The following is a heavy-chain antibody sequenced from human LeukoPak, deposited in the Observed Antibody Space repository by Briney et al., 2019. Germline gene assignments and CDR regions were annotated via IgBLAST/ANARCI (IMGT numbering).Heavy chain of an antibody. D-gene: IGHD2-2*01. J-gene: IGHJ6*02. CDR2: INPNSGGT. CDR1: GYTFTGYY. V-gene: IGHV1-2*04. Sequence: GASVTVSCKASGYTFTGYYMHWVRQAPGQGLEWMGWINPNSGGTNYAQKFQGWVTMTRDTSISTAYMELSRLRSDDTAVYYCARDMRGDYYYGMDVWGQGTTVTVSS. CDR3: ARDMRGDYYYGMDV.